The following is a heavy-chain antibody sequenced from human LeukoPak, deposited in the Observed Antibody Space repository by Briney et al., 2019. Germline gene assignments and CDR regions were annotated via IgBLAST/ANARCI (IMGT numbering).Heavy chain of an antibody. V-gene: IGHV3-48*04. J-gene: IGHJ4*02. CDR2: ISSSSSTI. CDR1: GFSSRSYS. CDR3: ARDLAEDYYFDY. D-gene: IGHD6-13*01. Sequence: SGGSLRLSCAASGFSSRSYSMNWVRQAPGRGLEWVSYISSSSSTIYYADSVKGRFTISRDNAKNSLYLQMNSLRAEDTAVYYCARDLAEDYYFDYWGQGTLVTVSS.